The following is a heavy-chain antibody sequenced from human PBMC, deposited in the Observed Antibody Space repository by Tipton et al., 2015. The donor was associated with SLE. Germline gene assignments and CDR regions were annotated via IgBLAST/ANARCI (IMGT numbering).Heavy chain of an antibody. J-gene: IGHJ5*02. CDR2: MFYTGST. D-gene: IGHD5-24*01. CDR1: GGSITSSSSF. V-gene: IGHV4-39*07. Sequence: TLSLTCTVSGGSITSSSSFWGWIRQPPGKGLEWIGSMFYTGSTYYNPSLESRVTMSLDTSKNQFSLRLTSVTSADTAVYYCARDGHNLGGWFDPWGQGTQVTVSS. CDR3: ARDGHNLGGWFDP.